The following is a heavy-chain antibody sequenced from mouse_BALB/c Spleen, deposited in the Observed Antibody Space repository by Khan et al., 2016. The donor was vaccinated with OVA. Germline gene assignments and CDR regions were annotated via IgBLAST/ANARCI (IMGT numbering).Heavy chain of an antibody. CDR2: IYPGNINT. D-gene: IGHD2-1*01. J-gene: IGHJ3*01. V-gene: IGHV1S56*01. Sequence: QVQLQQSGPELVKPRASVRISCKTSGYTFKSYYIHWVKQRPGQGLEWIGWIYPGNINTKYNENFKGKATLTADKSSNTAYIQLNSLTSEDSAVLFCAREGYYGNYRAWFAYWGQGTLVTVST. CDR1: GYTFKSYY. CDR3: AREGYYGNYRAWFAY.